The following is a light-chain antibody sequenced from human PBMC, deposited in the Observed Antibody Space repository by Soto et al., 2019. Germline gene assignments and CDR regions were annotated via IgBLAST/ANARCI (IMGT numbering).Light chain of an antibody. CDR1: SSDVGGYNY. Sequence: QSALTQPASVSGSPGQSITISCSGTSSDVGGYNYVSWYQQHPGKAPKLMMYEVSNRPSGVSNRFSGSKSGNAASLTISGHQAEDEADYYCSSYTSSTTLIFGGGTKVTVL. CDR2: EVS. CDR3: SSYTSSTTLI. J-gene: IGLJ2*01. V-gene: IGLV2-14*01.